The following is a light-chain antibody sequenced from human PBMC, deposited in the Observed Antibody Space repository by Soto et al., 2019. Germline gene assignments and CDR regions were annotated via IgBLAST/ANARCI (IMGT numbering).Light chain of an antibody. J-gene: IGLJ1*01. CDR1: SSNIGSNY. V-gene: IGLV1-47*02. CDR3: AAWDDSLRGYV. CDR2: NNN. Sequence: QLVLTQSPSASGTPGQRVTIFCSGSSSNIGSNYVYWYQQLPGAAPKLLIYNNNQRPSGVPDRFSGSKSATSASLALSGLRSEDEADYYCAAWDDSLRGYVFGTGTKVTVL.